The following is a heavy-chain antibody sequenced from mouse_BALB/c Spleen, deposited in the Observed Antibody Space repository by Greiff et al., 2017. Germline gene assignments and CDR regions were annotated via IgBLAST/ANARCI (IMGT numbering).Heavy chain of an antibody. J-gene: IGHJ4*01. CDR2: ISSGGGST. CDR1: GFAFSSYD. V-gene: IGHV5-12-1*01. D-gene: IGHD1-1*01. Sequence: GHLVESGGGLVKPGGSLKLSCAASGFAFSSYDMSWVRQTPEKRLEWVAYISSGGGSTYYPDTVKGRFTISRDNAKNTLYLQMSSLKSEDTAMYYCARHYYGSEVYYAMDYWGQGTSVTVSS. CDR3: ARHYYGSEVYYAMDY.